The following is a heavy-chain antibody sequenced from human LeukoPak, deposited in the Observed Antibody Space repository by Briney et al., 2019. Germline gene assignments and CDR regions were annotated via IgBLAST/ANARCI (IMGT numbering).Heavy chain of an antibody. CDR1: GYTFTSYG. J-gene: IGHJ5*02. V-gene: IGHV1-18*01. CDR3: ARDYDRSCYYSNWFDP. D-gene: IGHD3-22*01. Sequence: ASVKVSCKASGYTFTSYGISWVRQAPGQGLEWMGWISAYNGNTNYAHNLQATFTMITDTSTTTASMELRSLRSDDTAVYYCARDYDRSCYYSNWFDPWGQGTLVTVSS. CDR2: ISAYNGNT.